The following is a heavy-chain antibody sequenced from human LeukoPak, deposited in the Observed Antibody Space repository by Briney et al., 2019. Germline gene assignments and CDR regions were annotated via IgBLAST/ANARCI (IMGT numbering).Heavy chain of an antibody. J-gene: IGHJ4*02. CDR3: ARDRPGTSGYSSSWHYFDY. CDR2: IKQDGSEN. CDR1: GFTFSNYW. V-gene: IGHV3-7*01. Sequence: SGGSLRLSCAASGFTFSNYWMSWVRQAPGKGLEWVANIKQDGSENYYVGSVKGRFTISRDNAKNALYLQMNSLRAEDTAVYYCARDRPGTSGYSSSWHYFDYWGQATLVTVSS. D-gene: IGHD6-13*01.